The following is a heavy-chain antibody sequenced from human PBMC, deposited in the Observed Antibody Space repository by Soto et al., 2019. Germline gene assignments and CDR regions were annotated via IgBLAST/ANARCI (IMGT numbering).Heavy chain of an antibody. CDR1: GYTFTSYY. D-gene: IGHD2-15*01. Sequence: QVQLVQSGAEVKKPGASVKVSCKASGYTFTSYYMHWVRQAPGQGLEWMGIINPSGGSTSYAQKFKGRVTMTRDTSTSTVYMELSSLRAEDTAVYYCARDRGCSGGSCYVNWFDPWGHGTLVTVSS. J-gene: IGHJ5*02. CDR3: ARDRGCSGGSCYVNWFDP. CDR2: INPSGGST. V-gene: IGHV1-46*01.